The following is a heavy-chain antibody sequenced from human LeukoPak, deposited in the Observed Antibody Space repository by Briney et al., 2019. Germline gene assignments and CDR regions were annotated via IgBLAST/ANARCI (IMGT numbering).Heavy chain of an antibody. J-gene: IGHJ4*02. CDR3: ARGGDYNPGYFDY. D-gene: IGHD3-10*01. V-gene: IGHV4-38-2*01. CDR1: GYSISSGHY. CDR2: MYHGGST. Sequence: SETLSLTCAVSGYSISSGHYWGWIRQPPGKGLGGIGTMYHGGSTFHNPSLKSRVTISIDTSKNQFSLRLSSVTAADTAVYYCARGGDYNPGYFDYWGQGTLVTVSS.